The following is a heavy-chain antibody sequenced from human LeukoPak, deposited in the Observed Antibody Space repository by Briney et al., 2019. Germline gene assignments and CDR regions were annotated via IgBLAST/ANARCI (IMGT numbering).Heavy chain of an antibody. Sequence: GGSLRLSCAASGFRFSTQEMAWVRQAPGKGLEWVSYMSKDGRTIYYADSVKGRFTISRDSTRNSLFLQLNSLSADDTGFYYCARGSYTGFDLYFDSWGQGTLVTISS. CDR3: ARGSYTGFDLYFDS. V-gene: IGHV3-48*03. CDR1: GFRFSTQE. D-gene: IGHD5-12*01. CDR2: MSKDGRTI. J-gene: IGHJ4*02.